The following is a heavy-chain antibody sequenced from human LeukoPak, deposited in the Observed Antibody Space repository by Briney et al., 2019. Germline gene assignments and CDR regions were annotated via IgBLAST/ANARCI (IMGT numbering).Heavy chain of an antibody. V-gene: IGHV3-30*03. CDR2: ISYDGSNK. CDR3: ARGLRGSINFWSGYYSYYGMDV. CDR1: GFTFSSYG. Sequence: PGGSLRLSCAASGFTFSSYGMHWVRQAPGKGLEWVAVISYDGSNKYYADSVKGRFTISRDNSKNTLYLQMNSLRAEDTAVYYCARGLRGSINFWSGYYSYYGMDVWGQGTTVTVSS. J-gene: IGHJ6*02. D-gene: IGHD3-3*01.